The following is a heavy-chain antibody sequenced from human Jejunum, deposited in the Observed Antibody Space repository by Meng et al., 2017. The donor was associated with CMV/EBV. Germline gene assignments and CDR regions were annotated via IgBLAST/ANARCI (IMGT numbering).Heavy chain of an antibody. V-gene: IGHV5-51*01. Sequence: YCIAWVRQVPGKGLEWMGIIYPGDSDTKYSPSFQGQVTISADKSISTVYLQWSSLKASDTAMYYCARTQDYYDSSGYWASTNWFDPWGQGTLVTVSS. D-gene: IGHD3-22*01. CDR2: IYPGDSDT. CDR3: ARTQDYYDSSGYWASTNWFDP. CDR1: YC. J-gene: IGHJ5*02.